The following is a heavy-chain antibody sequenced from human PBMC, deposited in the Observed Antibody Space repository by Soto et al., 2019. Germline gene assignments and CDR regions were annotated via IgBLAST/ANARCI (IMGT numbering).Heavy chain of an antibody. CDR3: ARVQYSSSWYVYFDY. J-gene: IGHJ4*02. V-gene: IGHV4-59*01. CDR2: IYYSGST. D-gene: IGHD6-13*01. Sequence: KPSETLSLTCTVSGGSISSSYWSWIRQPPGKGLEWIGYIYYSGSTNYNPSLKSRVTISVDTSKNQFSLKLSSVTAADTAVYYCARVQYSSSWYVYFDYWGQGTLVTVSS. CDR1: GGSISSSY.